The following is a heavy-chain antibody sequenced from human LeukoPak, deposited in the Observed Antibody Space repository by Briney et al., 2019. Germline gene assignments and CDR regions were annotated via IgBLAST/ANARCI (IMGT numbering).Heavy chain of an antibody. Sequence: PGRSLRLSCAASGFTLSSYGMHWVRQAPGKGLEWVAVISYDGSNKYYADSVKGRFTISRDNSKNTLYLQMNSLRAEDTAVYYCAKDAWAMVRGVIDWGQGTLVTVSS. CDR3: AKDAWAMVRGVID. D-gene: IGHD3-10*01. CDR1: GFTLSSYG. J-gene: IGHJ4*02. V-gene: IGHV3-30*18. CDR2: ISYDGSNK.